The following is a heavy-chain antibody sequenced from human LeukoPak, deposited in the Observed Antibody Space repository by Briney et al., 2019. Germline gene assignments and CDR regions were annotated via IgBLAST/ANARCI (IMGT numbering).Heavy chain of an antibody. CDR1: GFTFSSYS. Sequence: GGSLRLSCAATGFTFSSYSMNWVRQAPGKGLEWVSSISTSSSYIYYADSVKGRFTISRDNAKNSLYLQMNSLRVEDTAVYYCARGGRATTLRSPEWLLRYFDYWGQGTLVTVSS. D-gene: IGHD3-22*01. CDR2: ISTSSSYI. CDR3: ARGGRATTLRSPEWLLRYFDY. V-gene: IGHV3-21*01. J-gene: IGHJ4*02.